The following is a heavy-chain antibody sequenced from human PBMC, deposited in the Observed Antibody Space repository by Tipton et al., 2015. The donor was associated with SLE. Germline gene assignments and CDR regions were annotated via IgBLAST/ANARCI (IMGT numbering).Heavy chain of an antibody. CDR2: IYYSGST. V-gene: IGHV4-59*12. D-gene: IGHD3-3*01. CDR1: GGSISSYY. J-gene: IGHJ3*02. Sequence: LRLSCTVSGGSISSYYWSWIRQPPGKGLEWIGYIYYSGSTNYNPSLKSRVTISVDTSKNQFSLKLSSVTAADTAVYYCARGLTYYDFWSGYYPDAFDIWGQGTMVTVSS. CDR3: ARGLTYYDFWSGYYPDAFDI.